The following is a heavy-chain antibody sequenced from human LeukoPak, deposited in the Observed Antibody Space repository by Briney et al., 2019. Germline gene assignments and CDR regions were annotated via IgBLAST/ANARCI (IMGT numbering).Heavy chain of an antibody. Sequence: SETLSLTCAVYGGSFSGYYWSWIRQPPGKGLEWIGEINHSGSTNYNPSLKSRVTISVDTSKNQFSLKLSSVTAADTAVYYCARGGDYSNYEDAFDIWGQGTMVTVSS. J-gene: IGHJ3*02. V-gene: IGHV4-34*01. CDR1: GGSFSGYY. D-gene: IGHD4-11*01. CDR2: INHSGST. CDR3: ARGGDYSNYEDAFDI.